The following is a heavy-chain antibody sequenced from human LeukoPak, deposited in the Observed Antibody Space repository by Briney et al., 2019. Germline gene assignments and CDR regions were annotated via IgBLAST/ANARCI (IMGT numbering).Heavy chain of an antibody. CDR3: ARDPESGDSSGYYPLFDY. D-gene: IGHD3-22*01. J-gene: IGHJ4*02. CDR1: GGTFSSYA. CDR2: IIPILGIA. V-gene: IGHV1-69*04. Sequence: ASVKVSCKASGGTFSSYAISWVRQAPGQGLEWMGRIIPILGIANYAQKFQGRVTITADKSTSTAYMELRSLRSDDTAVYYCARDPESGDSSGYYPLFDYWGQGTLVTVSS.